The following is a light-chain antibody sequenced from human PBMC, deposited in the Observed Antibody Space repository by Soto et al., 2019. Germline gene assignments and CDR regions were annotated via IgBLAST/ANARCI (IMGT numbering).Light chain of an antibody. V-gene: IGKV1-5*01. CDR3: QHYNIYSEG. CDR2: DAS. J-gene: IGKJ1*01. CDR1: QSISSW. Sequence: DNHMTQSPSTLSASVGDRVTITCRASQSISSWLAWYQQKPGKAPKLLIYDASSLESGVPSRFGGGGSGTEFTLTISSLQPDDFATYYCQHYNIYSEGFGHEAVVDIK.